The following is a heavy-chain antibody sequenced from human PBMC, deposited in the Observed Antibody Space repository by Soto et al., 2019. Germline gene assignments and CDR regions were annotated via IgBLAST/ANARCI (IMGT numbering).Heavy chain of an antibody. Sequence: GASVKVSCKASGGTFSSYAISWVRQVPGQGLEWMGGIIPIFGTANYAQKFQGRVTITADKSKRSAYMELSSLRSEDTAVYYCASRGNIVVVPAARVFYYYYGMEGWGQGTTVTVSS. CDR1: GGTFSSYA. CDR3: ASRGNIVVVPAARVFYYYYGMEG. J-gene: IGHJ6*02. V-gene: IGHV1-69*06. CDR2: IIPIFGTA. D-gene: IGHD2-2*01.